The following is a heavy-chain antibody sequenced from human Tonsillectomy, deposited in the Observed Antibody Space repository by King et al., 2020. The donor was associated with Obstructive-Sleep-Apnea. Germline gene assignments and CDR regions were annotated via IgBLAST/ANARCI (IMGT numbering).Heavy chain of an antibody. Sequence: VQLVESGGALVQPGGSQRLSCTASGFTFGDHYMSWLRQAPGQGLEWVSYIGFSNSPIYYADSVKGRFTISRDNAKNSLYLQMSSLRAEDTAVYYCARGHLGLDVWGLGTTVTVSS. CDR3: ARGHLGLDV. V-gene: IGHV3-11*01. J-gene: IGHJ6*02. CDR1: GFTFGDHY. CDR2: IGFSNSPI.